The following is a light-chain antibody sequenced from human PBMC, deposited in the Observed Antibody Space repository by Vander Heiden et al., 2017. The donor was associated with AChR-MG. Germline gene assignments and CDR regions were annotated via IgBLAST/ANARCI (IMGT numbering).Light chain of an antibody. J-gene: IGLJ2*01. V-gene: IGLV2-8*01. CDR2: EVS. Sequence: QSALTQPPSASGSPGHPVTISCTGTSSDIGGYTYVSCYQQHPRHAPNLMSYEVSKRPSGVPDRFSGSKSGNTAALTVSGLQAEDDADYYCSSYAGSNNLVFGGGTKLTVL. CDR1: SSDIGGYTY. CDR3: SSYAGSNNLV.